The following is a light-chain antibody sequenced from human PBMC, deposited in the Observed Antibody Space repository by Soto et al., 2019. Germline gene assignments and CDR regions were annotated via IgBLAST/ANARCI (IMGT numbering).Light chain of an antibody. Sequence: IRITQSPCALSPPTVGRVSITYRARQSISTYINWYQNKPGKAPKVLIYAASSLQSGVPSRFSGSGSGTDFTLTIRSLQPEDFATYYCQQSSSSPTWTFGQGTKVDNK. CDR3: QQSSSSPTWT. CDR1: QSISTY. J-gene: IGKJ1*01. V-gene: IGKV1-39*01. CDR2: AAS.